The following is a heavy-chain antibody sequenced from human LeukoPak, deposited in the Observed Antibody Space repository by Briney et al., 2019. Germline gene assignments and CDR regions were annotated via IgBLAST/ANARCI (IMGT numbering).Heavy chain of an antibody. V-gene: IGHV1-2*02. J-gene: IGHJ3*02. Sequence: ASVKVSCKASGYTFTNYYIHWVRQAPGQGLEWMGWINSNRGGTNYAQKFQSRVTMTRDTSISTAYMELRSVRSDDTAVYYCARDHGDDAFDIWGPGTMVTVSS. CDR2: INSNRGGT. CDR1: GYTFTNYY. CDR3: ARDHGDDAFDI. D-gene: IGHD3-3*01.